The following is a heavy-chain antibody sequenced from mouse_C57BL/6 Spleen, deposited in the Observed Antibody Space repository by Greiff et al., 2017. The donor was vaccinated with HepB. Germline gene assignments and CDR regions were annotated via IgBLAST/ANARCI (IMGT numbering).Heavy chain of an antibody. CDR3: ARRGGNYDDYYAMDY. J-gene: IGHJ4*01. Sequence: VQLQQPGAELVRPGSSVKLSCKASGYTFTSYWMHWVKQRPIQGLEWIGNIDPSDSETHYNQKFKDKATLTVDKSFSTAYMQLSSLTSEDSAVYYCARRGGNYDDYYAMDYWGQGTSVTVSS. CDR2: IDPSDSET. V-gene: IGHV1-52*01. D-gene: IGHD2-1*01. CDR1: GYTFTSYW.